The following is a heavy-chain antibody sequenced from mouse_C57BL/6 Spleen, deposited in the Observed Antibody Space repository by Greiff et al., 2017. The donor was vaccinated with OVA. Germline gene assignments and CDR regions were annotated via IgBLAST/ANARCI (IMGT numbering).Heavy chain of an antibody. CDR1: GYAFSSSW. D-gene: IGHD2-4*01. CDR3: ARYDDYDLSWFAY. V-gene: IGHV1-82*01. J-gene: IGHJ3*01. Sequence: QVQLQQSGPELVKPGASVKISCKASGYAFSSSWMNWVKQRPGKGLEWIGRIYPGDGDTNYNGKFKGKATLTADKSSSTAYMQLSSLTSEDTAVYFCARYDDYDLSWFAYWGQGTLVTVSA. CDR2: IYPGDGDT.